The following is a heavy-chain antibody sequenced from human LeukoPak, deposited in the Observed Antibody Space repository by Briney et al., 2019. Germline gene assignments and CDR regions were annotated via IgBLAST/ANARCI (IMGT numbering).Heavy chain of an antibody. Sequence: PGGSLRLSCAASGFTFSSYSMNWVRQAPGKGLEWVGRIKSKTDGGTTDYAAPVKGRFTISRDDSKNTLYLQMNSLKTEDTAVYYCTPTVGEDYYDSSGYYYGGPWDDYWGQRTLVTVSS. CDR1: GFTFSSYS. CDR2: IKSKTDGGTT. V-gene: IGHV3-15*01. D-gene: IGHD3-22*01. J-gene: IGHJ4*02. CDR3: TPTVGEDYYDSSGYYYGGPWDDY.